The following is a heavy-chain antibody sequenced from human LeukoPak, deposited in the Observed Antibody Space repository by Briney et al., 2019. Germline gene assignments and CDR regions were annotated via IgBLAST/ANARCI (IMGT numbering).Heavy chain of an antibody. Sequence: GESLKISCKGSGYSFTTYWIGWVRQMPGKGLEWMGIIYPGDSDTRYSPSFQGQVTISADKSISTAYLQWSSLKASDSAIYYCARRGIRDGYDYADYWGQGTLVTVSS. D-gene: IGHD5-24*01. J-gene: IGHJ4*02. CDR3: ARRGIRDGYDYADY. V-gene: IGHV5-51*01. CDR2: IYPGDSDT. CDR1: GYSFTTYW.